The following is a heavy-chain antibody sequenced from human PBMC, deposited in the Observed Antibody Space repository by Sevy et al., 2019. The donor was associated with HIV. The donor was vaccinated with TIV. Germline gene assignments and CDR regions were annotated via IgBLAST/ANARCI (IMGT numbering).Heavy chain of an antibody. V-gene: IGHV1-2*02. CDR2: INPNSGDT. CDR3: ATHGGYRYGSLLDY. D-gene: IGHD5-18*01. Sequence: ASVKVSCKASGYTFSDHFIHWVRQAPGQGLEWMGWINPNSGDTKYAQNFNGRVTLTRDTSIGSGYMELTSLRSDDTAVYYCATHGGYRYGSLLDYWGQGTLVTVSS. CDR1: GYTFSDHF. J-gene: IGHJ4*02.